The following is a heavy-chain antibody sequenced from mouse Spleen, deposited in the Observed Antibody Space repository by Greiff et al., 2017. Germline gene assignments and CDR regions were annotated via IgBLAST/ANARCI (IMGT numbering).Heavy chain of an antibody. CDR3: ARRGGYYAMDY. Sequence: QVQLQQSGPELVKPGASVKISCKASGYTFTDYYINWVKQRPGQGLEWLGWIYPGSGNTKYNERFKGKATLTVDTSSSTAYMQLSSLTSEDSAVYFCARRGGYYAMDYWGQGTSVTVSS. CDR2: IYPGSGNT. J-gene: IGHJ4*01. D-gene: IGHD1-1*02. CDR1: GYTFTDYY. V-gene: IGHV1-84*01.